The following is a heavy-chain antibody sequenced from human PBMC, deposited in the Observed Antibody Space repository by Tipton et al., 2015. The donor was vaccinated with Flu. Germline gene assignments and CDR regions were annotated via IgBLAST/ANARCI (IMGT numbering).Heavy chain of an antibody. CDR1: GGSISSYY. CDR3: ARYGTYDGSRYFQH. CDR2: IYYSWST. Sequence: TLSLTCTVSGGSISSYYWSWIRQPPGKGLEWIGHIYYSWSTNYSPSLKSRVTISVDTFKNQFSLQLSSVTAADTAVYYCARYGTYDGSRYFQHWGQGTLVTVSS. D-gene: IGHD1-26*01. V-gene: IGHV4-59*01. J-gene: IGHJ1*01.